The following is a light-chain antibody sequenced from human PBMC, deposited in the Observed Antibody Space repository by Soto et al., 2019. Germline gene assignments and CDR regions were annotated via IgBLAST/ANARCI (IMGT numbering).Light chain of an antibody. CDR2: AAS. V-gene: IGKV1-27*01. CDR3: QKSSSAPFT. J-gene: IGKJ3*01. CDR1: QGISNY. Sequence: DIQMTQSPSSLSASVGDRVTITCRASQGISNYVAWYQQKPGTAPKVLISAASTLQSGIPSRFSGSGFGTDFTLNISSLQPKDVATYYCQKSSSAPFTFGPGTKVEIK.